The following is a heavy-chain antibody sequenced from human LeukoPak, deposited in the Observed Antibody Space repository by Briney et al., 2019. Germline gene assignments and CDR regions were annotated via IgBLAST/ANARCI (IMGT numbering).Heavy chain of an antibody. CDR3: ARDPSLKKPARRSIAAAGTWFDP. V-gene: IGHV3-20*04. CDR1: GFTFDDYG. D-gene: IGHD6-13*01. J-gene: IGHJ5*02. CDR2: INWNGGST. Sequence: PGGSLRLSCAASGFTFDDYGMSWVRQAPGKGLEWVSGINWNGGSTGYADSVKGRFTISRDNAKNSLYLQMNSLRAEDTAVYYCARDPSLKKPARRSIAAAGTWFDPWGQGTLVTVSS.